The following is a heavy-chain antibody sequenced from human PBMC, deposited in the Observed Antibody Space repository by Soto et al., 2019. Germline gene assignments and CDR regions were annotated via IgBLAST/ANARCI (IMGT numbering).Heavy chain of an antibody. CDR3: ARGVYTVTTQRYFDY. J-gene: IGHJ4*02. D-gene: IGHD4-17*01. CDR2: INHSGST. V-gene: IGHV4-34*01. Sequence: QVQLQQWGAGLLKPSETLSLTCAVYGGSFSGYYWSWIRQPPGKGLEWIGEINHSGSTNYHPSLKRRVTISVDTSKNQFSLKLSSVTAADTAVYYCARGVYTVTTQRYFDYWGQGTLVTVSS. CDR1: GGSFSGYY.